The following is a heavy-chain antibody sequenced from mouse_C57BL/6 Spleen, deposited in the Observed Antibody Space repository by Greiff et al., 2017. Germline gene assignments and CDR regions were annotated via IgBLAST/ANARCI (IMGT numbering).Heavy chain of an antibody. D-gene: IGHD2-4*01. J-gene: IGHJ2*01. CDR2: FHPYNDDT. CDR3: ARGGYDYPYFDY. CDR1: GYTFTTYP. V-gene: IGHV1-47*01. Sequence: QVHVKQSGAELVKPGASVKMSCKASGYTFTTYPIEWMKQNHGKSLEWIGNFHPYNDDTKYNEKFKGKATLTVEKSSSTVYLELSRLTSDDSAVYYCARGGYDYPYFDYWGQGTTLTVSS.